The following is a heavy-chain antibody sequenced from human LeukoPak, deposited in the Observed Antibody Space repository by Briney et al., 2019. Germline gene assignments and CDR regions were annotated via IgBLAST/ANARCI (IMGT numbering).Heavy chain of an antibody. CDR1: AYSFTSYW. CDR2: IYPEDSDT. Sequence: GESLKISCKGSAYSFTSYWIGWVRQMLGKGLEWMGIIYPEDSDTRYSPSFQGQVTISADKSISTAYLQWNSLKASDTAMYYCARLLDSSGFYFDYWGQGTLVTVSS. V-gene: IGHV5-51*01. J-gene: IGHJ4*02. CDR3: ARLLDSSGFYFDY. D-gene: IGHD3-22*01.